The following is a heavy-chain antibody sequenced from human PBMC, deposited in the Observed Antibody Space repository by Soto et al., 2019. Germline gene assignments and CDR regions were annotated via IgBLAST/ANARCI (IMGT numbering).Heavy chain of an antibody. J-gene: IGHJ6*02. CDR2: MYYSGST. V-gene: IGHV4-59*08. CDR3: ARQMFIGGMDV. Sequence: QVQLQESGPGLVKPSETLSLTCTVSGASISSYYWSWIRQPPGKGLEWIGYMYYSGSTNYNPSLTSRVSLSVDTAKNQFSLRLSSVTAADTAVYHCARQMFIGGMDVWGQGTTVTVSS. D-gene: IGHD2-15*01. CDR1: GASISSYY.